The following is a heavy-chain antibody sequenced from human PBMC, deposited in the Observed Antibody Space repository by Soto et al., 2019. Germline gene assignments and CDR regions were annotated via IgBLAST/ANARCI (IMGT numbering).Heavy chain of an antibody. Sequence: SETLSLTCTVSGGSINNNYYYWGWVRQPPGKGLEWIASISRSGTTYYNPSLKSRVTKSIDTSRNQFSLTLTSVTAADTAVYYGASQKLDVPACFDEWSQGTLVTVSS. CDR1: GGSINNNYYY. J-gene: IGHJ4*02. CDR3: ASQKLDVPACFDE. CDR2: ISRSGTT. D-gene: IGHD3-3*02. V-gene: IGHV4-39*01.